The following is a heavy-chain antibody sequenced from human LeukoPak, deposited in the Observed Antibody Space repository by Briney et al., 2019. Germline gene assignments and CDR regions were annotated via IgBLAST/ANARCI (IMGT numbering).Heavy chain of an antibody. CDR2: ISGSGGST. CDR3: AKSSNVGYSSGWYNALDI. V-gene: IGHV3-23*01. D-gene: IGHD6-19*01. Sequence: GGSLRLSCAASGFTFSSYAMSWVRQAPGKGLEWVSVISGSGGSTYYADSVKGRFTISRDNSKNTLYLQMSSLRAEDTAVYYCAKSSNVGYSSGWYNALDIWGQGTTVTVSS. J-gene: IGHJ3*02. CDR1: GFTFSSYA.